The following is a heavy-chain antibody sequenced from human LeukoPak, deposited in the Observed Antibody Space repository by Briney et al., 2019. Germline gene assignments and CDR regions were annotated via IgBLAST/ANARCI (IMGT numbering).Heavy chain of an antibody. D-gene: IGHD4-17*01. CDR3: SSYDYGDPRYDFDY. Sequence: GGSLRLSCAASGFTFSGSAMHWVRQASGKGLEWVGRIRSEANNYATAYAASVKGRFTISRDDSKNTAYLQMNSLKTEDTAVYYCSSYDYGDPRYDFDYWGQGTLVTVSS. CDR2: IRSEANNYAT. CDR1: GFTFSGSA. J-gene: IGHJ4*02. V-gene: IGHV3-73*01.